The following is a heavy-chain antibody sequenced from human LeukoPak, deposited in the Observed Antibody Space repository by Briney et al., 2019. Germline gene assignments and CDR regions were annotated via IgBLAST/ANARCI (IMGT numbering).Heavy chain of an antibody. Sequence: PSETLSLTCAVYGGSFSGYYWSWIRQPPGKGLEWIGEINHSGSTNYNPSLKSRVTISVDTSKNQFSLKLSSVTAADTAVYYCASGPYYYGSGSYYNPTYYYYYMDVWGKGTTVTVSS. CDR3: ASGPYYYGSGSYYNPTYYYYYMDV. V-gene: IGHV4-34*01. CDR1: GGSFSGYY. D-gene: IGHD3-10*01. J-gene: IGHJ6*03. CDR2: INHSGST.